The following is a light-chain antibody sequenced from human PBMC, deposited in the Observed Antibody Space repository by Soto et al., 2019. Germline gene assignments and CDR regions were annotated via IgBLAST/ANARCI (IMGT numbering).Light chain of an antibody. CDR1: QSVSSSY. V-gene: IGKV3-20*01. Sequence: EVVFTQSLCTLSLKPGERATLSCRASQSVSSSYLAWYQQKPGQAPRLLIYGASNRASGIPDRFSGSASGADFTLSIARLEHADFVVYYCQQYGSTLLTFGGGTKVDIK. CDR3: QQYGSTLLT. CDR2: GAS. J-gene: IGKJ4*01.